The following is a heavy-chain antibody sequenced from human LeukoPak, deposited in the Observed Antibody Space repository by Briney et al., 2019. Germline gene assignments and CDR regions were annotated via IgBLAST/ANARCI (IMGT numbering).Heavy chain of an antibody. J-gene: IGHJ5*02. CDR2: IIPIFGTA. V-gene: IGHV1-69*05. D-gene: IGHD3-22*01. CDR3: ARAPAYYYDSSGYLNWFDP. CDR1: GGTFSSYA. Sequence: GSSVTVSCKASGGTFSSYAISWVRQAPGQGLEWMGGIIPIFGTANYAQKFQGRVTITTDGSTSTAYMELSSLRSEDTAVYYCARAPAYYYDSSGYLNWFDPWGQGTLVTVSS.